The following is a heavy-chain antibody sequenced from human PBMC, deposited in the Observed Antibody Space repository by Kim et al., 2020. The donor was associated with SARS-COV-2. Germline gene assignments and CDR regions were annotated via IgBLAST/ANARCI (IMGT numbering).Heavy chain of an antibody. CDR2: INSDGSST. J-gene: IGHJ3*02. CDR3: ARKSPSPDAFDI. CDR1: GFTFSSYW. V-gene: IGHV3-74*01. Sequence: GGSLRLSCAASGFTFSSYWMHWVRQAPGKGLVWVSRINSDGSSTSYADSVKGRFTISRDNAKNTLYLQMNSLRAEDTAVYYCARKSPSPDAFDIWGQGTMVTVSS.